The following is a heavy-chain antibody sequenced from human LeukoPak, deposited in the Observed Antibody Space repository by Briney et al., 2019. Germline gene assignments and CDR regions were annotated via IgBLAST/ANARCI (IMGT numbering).Heavy chain of an antibody. CDR1: GYTFTSNY. J-gene: IGHJ5*02. Sequence: ASVTVSCKASGYTFTSNYIHWVRQAPGQGLEWMGIINPSGGSTSYAQKFQGRVTMTRDTSTSTVYMELSSLRSEDTAVYYCARESSYSNYEGRFDPWGQGTLVTVSS. CDR3: ARESSYSNYEGRFDP. V-gene: IGHV1-46*01. CDR2: INPSGGST. D-gene: IGHD4-11*01.